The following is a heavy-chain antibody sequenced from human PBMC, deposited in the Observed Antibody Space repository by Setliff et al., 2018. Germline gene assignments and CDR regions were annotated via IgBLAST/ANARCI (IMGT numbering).Heavy chain of an antibody. V-gene: IGHV3-23*01. CDR2: IGGRGIST. CDR3: TRDINSYGYAEYFQH. J-gene: IGHJ1*01. CDR1: GFNFSSYN. D-gene: IGHD5-18*01. Sequence: GSLRLSCAASGFNFSSYNMDWVRQAPGKGLEWVAGIGGRGISTYYADSVKGRFIISSDNSENTLYLQMNSLKTEDTAVYYCTRDINSYGYAEYFQHWGQGTLVTVSS.